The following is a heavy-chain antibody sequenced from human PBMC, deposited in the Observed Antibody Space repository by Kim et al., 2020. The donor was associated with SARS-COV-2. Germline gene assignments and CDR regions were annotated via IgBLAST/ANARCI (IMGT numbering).Heavy chain of an antibody. J-gene: IGHJ6*02. V-gene: IGHV4-34*01. D-gene: IGHD3-22*01. Sequence: SETLSLTCAVYGGSFSGYYWSWIRQPPGKGLEWIGEINHSGSTNYNPSLKSRVTISVDTSKNQFSLKLSSVTAADTAVYYCAREWFFGDSSGYRIYGMDVWGQGTTVTVSS. CDR3: AREWFFGDSSGYRIYGMDV. CDR2: INHSGST. CDR1: GGSFSGYY.